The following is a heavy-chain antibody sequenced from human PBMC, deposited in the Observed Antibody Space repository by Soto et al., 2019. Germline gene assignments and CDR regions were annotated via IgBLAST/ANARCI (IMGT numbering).Heavy chain of an antibody. J-gene: IGHJ4*02. D-gene: IGHD6-13*01. CDR1: GFIFDVYS. CDR3: AKERFGTSWGSFDY. Sequence: EVQLVESGGAVVHPGGSLRLSCAASGFIFDVYSMHWVRQVPGKGLEWVSLINRDGGTTYYADSVKGRFAVSRDNSQNSLYWQMNSLRTDDTALYYGAKERFGTSWGSFDYWGQGTLVPVSS. V-gene: IGHV3-43*01. CDR2: INRDGGTT.